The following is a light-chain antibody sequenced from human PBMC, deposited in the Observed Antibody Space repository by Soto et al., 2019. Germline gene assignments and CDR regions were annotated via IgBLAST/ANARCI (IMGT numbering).Light chain of an antibody. J-gene: IGKJ1*01. CDR3: QQYYSPPWT. CDR2: WAS. V-gene: IGKV4-1*01. Sequence: DIVMTQSPDSLAVSLGERATINCKSSQSVLYVSNNKNYLAWYQQKPGQPPKLLIYWASTRESGVPDRLSGSGSGTDFTLTISSLQAEDVAVYYCQQYYSPPWTFGQGTKVVIK. CDR1: QSVLYVSNNKNY.